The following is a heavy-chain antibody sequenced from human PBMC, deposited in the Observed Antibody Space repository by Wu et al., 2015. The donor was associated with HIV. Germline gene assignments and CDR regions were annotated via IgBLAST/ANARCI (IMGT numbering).Heavy chain of an antibody. CDR1: GFTFTRSA. J-gene: IGHJ3*02. CDR2: IVVGSGDT. D-gene: IGHD5-18*01. Sequence: QMQLVQSGPEVKKPGTSVKVSCKASGFTFTRSAMQWVRQARGQRLEWIGWIVVGSGDTNYAQKFQERVTITRDMSTSTAYMELSSLRSEDTAVYYCAADTRGYNYGPAFDIWGQGTMVIVSS. V-gene: IGHV1-58*02. CDR3: AADTRGYNYGPAFDI.